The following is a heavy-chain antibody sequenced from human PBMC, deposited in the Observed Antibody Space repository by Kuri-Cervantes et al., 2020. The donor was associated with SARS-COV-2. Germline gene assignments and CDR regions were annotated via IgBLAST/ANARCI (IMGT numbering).Heavy chain of an antibody. V-gene: IGHV4-61*02. CDR3: ARGAEGSPFDY. J-gene: IGHJ4*02. CDR2: IYTSGST. D-gene: IGHD6-13*01. CDR1: VASISSSGYY. Sequence: LSCTVSVASISSSGYYWSWIRQPAGKGLEWIGRIYTSGSTNYNPSLKRRVTMSVDTSKNQFSLKLSSVTAADTAVYYCARGAEGSPFDYWGQGTLVTVSS.